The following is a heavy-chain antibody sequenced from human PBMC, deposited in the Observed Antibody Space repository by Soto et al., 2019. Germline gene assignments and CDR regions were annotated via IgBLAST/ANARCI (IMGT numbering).Heavy chain of an antibody. CDR2: ISSSSSYI. V-gene: IGHV3-21*01. CDR3: AREGYNWNYEGDY. D-gene: IGHD1-7*01. Sequence: EVQLVESGGGLVKPGGSLRLSCAASGFTFSSYSMNWVRQAPGKGLEWVSSISSSSSYIYYSDSVKGRFTSSRDNAKNAFFLQSTSLRAEDTAVYYCAREGYNWNYEGDYWGQGTLVSVSS. CDR1: GFTFSSYS. J-gene: IGHJ4*02.